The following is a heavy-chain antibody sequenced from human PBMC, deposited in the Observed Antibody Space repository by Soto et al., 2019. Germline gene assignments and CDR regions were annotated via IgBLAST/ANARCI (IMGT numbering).Heavy chain of an antibody. V-gene: IGHV4-31*03. D-gene: IGHD6-19*01. CDR3: AREGREQQWLVRKGLWFDP. CDR1: GGSISSGGYY. Sequence: QVQLQESGPGLVKPSQTLSLTCTVSGGSISSGGYYWSWIRQHPGKGLEWIGYIYYSGSTYYNPSLKSRVTISVDTSKNQFSLKLSSVTAADTAVYYCAREGREQQWLVRKGLWFDPWGQGTLVTVSS. J-gene: IGHJ5*02. CDR2: IYYSGST.